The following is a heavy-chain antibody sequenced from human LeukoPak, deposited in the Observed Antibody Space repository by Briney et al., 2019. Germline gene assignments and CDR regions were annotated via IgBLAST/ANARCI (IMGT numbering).Heavy chain of an antibody. CDR1: GGSISSYY. J-gene: IGHJ4*02. D-gene: IGHD6-13*01. V-gene: IGHV4-59*08. Sequence: SENLSLTCTVSGGSISSYYRSWIRQPPGKGLELIGYIYYRGGTNYNPSLKSRVAISVDTSKNQFSLKLSSVTAADTALYYCARHFTPAAAGSFDYWGQGTLVTVSS. CDR3: ARHFTPAAAGSFDY. CDR2: IYYRGGT.